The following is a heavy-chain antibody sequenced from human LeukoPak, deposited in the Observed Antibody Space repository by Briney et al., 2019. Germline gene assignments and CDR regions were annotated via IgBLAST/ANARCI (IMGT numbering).Heavy chain of an antibody. Sequence: PSETLSLTCTVSGGSISSGGYYWGWIRQHPGKGLEWIGYIYYSGSTYYNPSLKSRVTISVDTSKNQFSLKLSSVTAADTAVYYCARTYYDFWSGYYDWFDPWGQGTLVTVSS. CDR3: ARTYYDFWSGYYDWFDP. CDR2: IYYSGST. J-gene: IGHJ5*02. V-gene: IGHV4-31*03. CDR1: GGSISSGGYY. D-gene: IGHD3-3*01.